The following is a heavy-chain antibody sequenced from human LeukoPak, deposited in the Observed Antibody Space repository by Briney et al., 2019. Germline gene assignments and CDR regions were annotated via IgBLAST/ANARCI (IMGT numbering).Heavy chain of an antibody. Sequence: SETLSLTCTVSGGSISSYYWIWIRQPPGKGLEWIGYIYYSGSTNYNPSLKSRVTISVDTSKNQFSLKLSSVTAADTAVYYCARGYGDSDYWGQGTLVTVSS. V-gene: IGHV4-59*01. CDR1: GGSISSYY. CDR3: ARGYGDSDY. J-gene: IGHJ4*02. CDR2: IYYSGST. D-gene: IGHD5-18*01.